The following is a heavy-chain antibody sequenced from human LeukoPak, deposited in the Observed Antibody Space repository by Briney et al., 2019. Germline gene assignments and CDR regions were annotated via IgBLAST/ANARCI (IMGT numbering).Heavy chain of an antibody. CDR1: GGSISSSSYY. V-gene: IGHV4-39*01. D-gene: IGHD3-10*01. CDR3: ARLLGGEWSPRVFSYWFDP. J-gene: IGHJ5*02. Sequence: SETLSLTCTVSGGSISSSSYYWGWIRQPPGKGLEWIGSIYYSGSTYYNPSLKSRVTISVDTSKNQFSLKLSSVTAADTAVYYCARLLGGEWSPRVFSYWFDPWGQGTLVTVSS. CDR2: IYYSGST.